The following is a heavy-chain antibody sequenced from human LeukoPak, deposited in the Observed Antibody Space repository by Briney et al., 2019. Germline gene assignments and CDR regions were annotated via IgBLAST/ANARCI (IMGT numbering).Heavy chain of an antibody. CDR2: IIPIFGTA. D-gene: IGHD3-22*01. CDR3: ATDMYYYDSSGYYDFDY. CDR1: GGTFSSYA. Sequence: SVTVSCKASGGTFSSYAISWVRQAPGQGLEWMGGIIPIFGTANYAQKFQGRVTMTEDTSTDTAYMELSSLRSEDTTVYYCATDMYYYDSSGYYDFDYWGQGTLVTVSS. V-gene: IGHV1-69*06. J-gene: IGHJ4*02.